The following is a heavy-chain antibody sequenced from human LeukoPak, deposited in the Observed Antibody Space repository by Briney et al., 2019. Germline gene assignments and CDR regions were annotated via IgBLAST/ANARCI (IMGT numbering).Heavy chain of an antibody. CDR2: IYTGGDT. Sequence: GGSLRLSCAVSGLTVSSNYMTWVRQAPGKRLEWVSVIYTGGDTYYPDSVKGRFTISRDKSKNTVYLQMNRLRTEDTAVYYCTRVETGRGGGWVPFDYWGQGTLVTVSS. V-gene: IGHV3-66*02. J-gene: IGHJ4*02. D-gene: IGHD5-24*01. CDR1: GLTVSSNY. CDR3: TRVETGRGGGWVPFDY.